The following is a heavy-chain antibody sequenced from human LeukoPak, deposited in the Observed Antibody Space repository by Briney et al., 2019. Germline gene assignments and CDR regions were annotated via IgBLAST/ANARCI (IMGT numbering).Heavy chain of an antibody. Sequence: GGSLRLSCAASGXTVSTNCMTWDRQAPGKGLEWVSTIYSGGTTYYADSVMGRFTISRHNSRNTLYLQMNSLRAEDTAVYYCARVDTVMAYYFDLWGQGTLVTVSS. CDR2: IYSGGTT. J-gene: IGHJ4*02. D-gene: IGHD5-18*01. V-gene: IGHV3-53*04. CDR3: ARVDTVMAYYFDL. CDR1: GXTVSTNC.